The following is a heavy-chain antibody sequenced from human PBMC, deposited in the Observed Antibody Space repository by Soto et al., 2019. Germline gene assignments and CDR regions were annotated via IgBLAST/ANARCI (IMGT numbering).Heavy chain of an antibody. Sequence: EVQLLESGGGLVQPGGSLRLSCAASGFTFSSYAMSWVRQAPGKGLEWVSAISGSGGTTYYADSVKGRFTISRDNSKNTLYLQMNSLRAEDTAVYYCAKYPYYDSSGQSYFDYWGQGTLVSVSS. CDR2: ISGSGGTT. V-gene: IGHV3-23*01. D-gene: IGHD3-22*01. CDR1: GFTFSSYA. J-gene: IGHJ4*02. CDR3: AKYPYYDSSGQSYFDY.